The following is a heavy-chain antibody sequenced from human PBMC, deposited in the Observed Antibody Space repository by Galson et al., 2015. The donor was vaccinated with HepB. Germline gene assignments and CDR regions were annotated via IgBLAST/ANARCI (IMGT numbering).Heavy chain of an antibody. Sequence: SLRLSCAASGFAFSHHAMSWDRQAPGKGPEWVSSIRGSGDDTKYADSVKGRFTISRDNFETMVFLQMNSLRVEDTAVYYCARDRTYHDFWRGFDLWGQGTMVAVSS. D-gene: IGHD3-3*01. CDR3: ARDRTYHDFWRGFDL. CDR2: IRGSGDDT. V-gene: IGHV3-23*01. CDR1: GFAFSHHA. J-gene: IGHJ3*01.